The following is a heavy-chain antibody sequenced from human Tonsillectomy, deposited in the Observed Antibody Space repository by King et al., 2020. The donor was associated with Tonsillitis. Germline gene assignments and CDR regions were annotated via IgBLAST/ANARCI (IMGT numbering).Heavy chain of an antibody. CDR1: GGSFSGYY. Sequence: VQLQQWGAGLLKPPETLSLTCAVYGGSFSGYYWSWIRQPPGKGLEWIGEINHSGSTNYNPSLKSRVTISVDTSKNQFSLKLSSVTAADTAVYYCARGGYGDYSGVDYWGQGTLVTVSS. V-gene: IGHV4-34*01. J-gene: IGHJ4*02. CDR2: INHSGST. CDR3: ARGGYGDYSGVDY. D-gene: IGHD4-17*01.